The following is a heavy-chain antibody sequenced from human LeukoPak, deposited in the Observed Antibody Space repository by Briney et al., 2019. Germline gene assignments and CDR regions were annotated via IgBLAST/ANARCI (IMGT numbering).Heavy chain of an antibody. CDR3: ARAGYSSSWYFDY. Sequence: SETLSLTCTVSGGSISSYYWSWIRQPPGKGLEWIGYIYYSGSTNYNPSLKSRDTISVDTSKNQFSLKLSSVTAADTAVYYCARAGYSSSWYFDYWGQGTLVTVSS. D-gene: IGHD6-13*01. J-gene: IGHJ4*02. CDR2: IYYSGST. V-gene: IGHV4-59*01. CDR1: GGSISSYY.